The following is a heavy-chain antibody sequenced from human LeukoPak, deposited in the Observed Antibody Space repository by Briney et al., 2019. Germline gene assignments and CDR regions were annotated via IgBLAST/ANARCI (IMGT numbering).Heavy chain of an antibody. Sequence: PGGSLRLSCAASGFTFNTFWMSWVRQTPGKGLEWVANIKEDGTKKYYVDSVKGRFTISRDNAENSLYLQMNSLRVEDTAVYYCARDAAGYDPWGQGTLVTVSS. CDR2: IKEDGTKK. CDR3: ARDAAGYDP. D-gene: IGHD6-13*01. J-gene: IGHJ5*02. CDR1: GFTFNTFW. V-gene: IGHV3-7*01.